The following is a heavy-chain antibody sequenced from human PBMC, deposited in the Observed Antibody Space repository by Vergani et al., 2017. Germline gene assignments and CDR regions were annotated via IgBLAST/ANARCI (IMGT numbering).Heavy chain of an antibody. CDR2: IYPGDSDT. CDR3: ARHRGWGLVVVAATPWYYYYGMDV. V-gene: IGHV5-51*01. Sequence: EVQLVQSGADVKKPGESLKISCKGSGYSFTSYWIGWVRQMPGKGLEWMGIIYPGDSDTRYSPSFQGQVTISADKSISTAYLQWSSLKASDTAMYYCARHRGWGLVVVAATPWYYYYGMDVWGQGTTVTVSS. D-gene: IGHD2-15*01. CDR1: GYSFTSYW. J-gene: IGHJ6*02.